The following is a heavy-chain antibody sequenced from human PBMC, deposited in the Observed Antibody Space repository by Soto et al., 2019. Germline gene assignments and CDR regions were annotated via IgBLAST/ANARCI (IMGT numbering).Heavy chain of an antibody. CDR3: ARDRLRYNWNDFPYYYYGMDV. CDR1: GFTFSSYA. D-gene: IGHD1-1*01. CDR2: ISYDGSNK. J-gene: IGHJ6*02. Sequence: SLRLSCAASGFTFSSYAMHWVRQAPGKGLEWVAVISYDGSNKYYADSVKGRFTISRDNSKNTLYLQMNSLRAEYTAVYYCARDRLRYNWNDFPYYYYGMDVWGQGTTVTVSS. V-gene: IGHV3-30-3*01.